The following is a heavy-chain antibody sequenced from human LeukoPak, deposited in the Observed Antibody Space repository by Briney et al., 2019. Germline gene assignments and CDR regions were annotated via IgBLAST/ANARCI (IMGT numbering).Heavy chain of an antibody. J-gene: IGHJ6*03. CDR2: INPSGGST. CDR3: ASGGRRVELRFVEWFRYYMDV. D-gene: IGHD3-3*01. V-gene: IGHV1-46*01. Sequence: ASVKVSCKASGYTFTSYYMHWVRQAPGQGLEWMGIINPSGGSTSYAQKLQGRVTMTRDMSTSTVYMELSSLRSEDTAVYYCASGGRRVELRFVEWFRYYMDVWGKGTTVTVSS. CDR1: GYTFTSYY.